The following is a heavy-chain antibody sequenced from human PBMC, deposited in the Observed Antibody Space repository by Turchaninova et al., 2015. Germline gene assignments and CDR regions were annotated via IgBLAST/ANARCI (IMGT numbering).Heavy chain of an antibody. CDR1: RYTVRGEA. D-gene: IGHD4-11*01. V-gene: IGHV1-3*01. CDR2: INAGKGNT. CDR3: ARGIGSYSNYNYYYYYGMDV. J-gene: IGHJ6*02. Sequence: HVQLVPSGAGGKKPWASGKIPGKASRYTVRGEAMIGVGQAPGQRLKWMGWINAGKGNTKYSQKFQGRVTITRDTSASTAYMELSSLRSEDTAVYYCARGIGSYSNYNYYYYYGMDVWGQGTTVTVSS.